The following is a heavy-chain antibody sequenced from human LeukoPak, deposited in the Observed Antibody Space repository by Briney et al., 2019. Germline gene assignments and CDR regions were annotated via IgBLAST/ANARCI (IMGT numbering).Heavy chain of an antibody. CDR2: IYHSGST. Sequence: PSGTLSLTCAVSGSSISSSNWWSWVRQPPGKGLEWIGEIYHSGSTNYNPSLKSRVTISVDKSKNQFSLKLSSVTAADTAVYYCARGSRVAGGWSAHFDYWGQGTLVTVSS. J-gene: IGHJ4*02. V-gene: IGHV4-4*02. D-gene: IGHD6-19*01. CDR1: GSSISSSNW. CDR3: ARGSRVAGGWSAHFDY.